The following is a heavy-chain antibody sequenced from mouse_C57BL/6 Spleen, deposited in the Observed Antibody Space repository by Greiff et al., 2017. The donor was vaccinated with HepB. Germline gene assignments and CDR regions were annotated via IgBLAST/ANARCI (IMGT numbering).Heavy chain of an antibody. V-gene: IGHV1-69*01. CDR2: IDPSDSYT. CDR3: ARSYGYDGGNAMDY. Sequence: QVQLQQPGAELVMPGASVKLSCKASGYTFTSYWMHWVKQRPGQGLEWIGEIDPSDSYTNFNQKFKGKSTLTVDKSSSTAYMQLSSLTSEDSAVYYCARSYGYDGGNAMDYWGQGTSVTVSS. J-gene: IGHJ4*01. CDR1: GYTFTSYW. D-gene: IGHD2-2*01.